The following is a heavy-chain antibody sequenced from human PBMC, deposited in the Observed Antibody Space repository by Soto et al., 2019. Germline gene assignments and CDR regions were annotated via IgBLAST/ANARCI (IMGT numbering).Heavy chain of an antibody. CDR1: GYTFTSYG. Sequence: VASVKVSCKASGYTFTSYGISWVRQAPGQGLEWMGWISAYNGNTNYAQKLQGRVTMTTDTSTSTAYMELRSLRSDDTAVYYCAREHEVWDIVVVVAAKWYYYGMDVWGQGTTVTVSS. J-gene: IGHJ6*02. CDR3: AREHEVWDIVVVVAAKWYYYGMDV. D-gene: IGHD2-15*01. V-gene: IGHV1-18*01. CDR2: ISAYNGNT.